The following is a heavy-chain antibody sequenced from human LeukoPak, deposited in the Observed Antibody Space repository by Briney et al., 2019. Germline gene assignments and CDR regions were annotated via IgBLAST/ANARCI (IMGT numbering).Heavy chain of an antibody. J-gene: IGHJ4*02. CDR3: TKDRAYGQFLWGNDY. CDR2: IRNDGSDK. CDR1: GFIFSTYG. D-gene: IGHD2-21*01. Sequence: GGSLRLSCAASGFIFSTYGMHWVRQAPGKGLEWVAFIRNDGSDKCYGVSVKGRFTISRDNSKNTMYLQMNSLRPEDTALYYCTKDRAYGQFLWGNDYWGQGILVTVSS. V-gene: IGHV3-30*02.